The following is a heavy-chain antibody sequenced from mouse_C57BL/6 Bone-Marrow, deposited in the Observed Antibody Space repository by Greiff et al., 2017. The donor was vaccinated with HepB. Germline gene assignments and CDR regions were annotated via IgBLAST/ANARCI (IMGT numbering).Heavy chain of an antibody. J-gene: IGHJ1*01. CDR1: GFTFSSFG. D-gene: IGHD1-1*01. CDR2: ISSGSNTV. Sequence: EVKVVESGGGLVQPGGSRKLSCAASGFTFSSFGMHWVRQAPEKGLEWVAYISSGSNTVYFVETMKGRFNISRDNPKNTLFLQMTSLRSEDTAKYYCARSSYYYGSYWYFDVWGAGTTVTVSS. CDR3: ARSSYYYGSYWYFDV. V-gene: IGHV5-17*02.